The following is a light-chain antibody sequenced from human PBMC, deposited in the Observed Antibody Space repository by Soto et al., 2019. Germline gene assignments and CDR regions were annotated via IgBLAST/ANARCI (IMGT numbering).Light chain of an antibody. Sequence: EIVMTQSPLTLPVTPGEPASISCRSSQSLLYNNTYNYLDWYVQKPGQSPQXLIYFGSNRAPGVPDRFSGSGSGTDFTLKINRVEAEDVGTYYCMQALQSLTFGQGTRLEIK. J-gene: IGKJ5*01. CDR3: MQALQSLT. CDR2: FGS. V-gene: IGKV2-28*01. CDR1: QSLLYNNTYNY.